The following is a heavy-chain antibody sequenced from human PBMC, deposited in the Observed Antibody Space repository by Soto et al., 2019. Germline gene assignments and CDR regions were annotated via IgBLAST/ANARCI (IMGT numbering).Heavy chain of an antibody. Sequence: GASVKVSCKASGYTFTSYDINWVRQATGQGLEWMGWMNPNSGNTGYAQKFQGRVTVTRNTSISTAYMELSSLRSEDTAVYYCARGGYGDRYYYYYMDVWGKGTTVTVSS. D-gene: IGHD4-17*01. V-gene: IGHV1-8*01. CDR2: MNPNSGNT. CDR1: GYTFTSYD. CDR3: ARGGYGDRYYYYYMDV. J-gene: IGHJ6*03.